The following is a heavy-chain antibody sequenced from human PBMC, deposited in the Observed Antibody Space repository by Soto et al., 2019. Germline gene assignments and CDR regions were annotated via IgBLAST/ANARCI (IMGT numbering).Heavy chain of an antibody. CDR3: AKDSGHFLTGYYLDY. Sequence: GGSLRLSCAASGFTFSSYGMHWVRQAPGKGLEWVAVISYDGSNKYYADSVKGRFTISRDNSKNTLYLQMNSLRAEDTAVYYCAKDSGHFLTGYYLDYWGQGTLVTVSS. V-gene: IGHV3-30*18. CDR2: ISYDGSNK. D-gene: IGHD3-9*01. J-gene: IGHJ4*02. CDR1: GFTFSSYG.